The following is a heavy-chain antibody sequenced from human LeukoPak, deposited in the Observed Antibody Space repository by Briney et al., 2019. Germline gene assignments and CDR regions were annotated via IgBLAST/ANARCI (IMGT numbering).Heavy chain of an antibody. V-gene: IGHV4-31*03. J-gene: IGHJ4*02. CDR1: GGSISSGTHY. CDR2: IYYTGIT. D-gene: IGHD3-10*01. CDR3: AASSGVILGRF. Sequence: SETLSLTCTVSGGSISSGTHYYNWIRQHPGKGLEWIGYIYYTGITSYNPSLRGRVSMSVDTSMNQVSLKVTSLTAADTAVYYCAASSGVILGRFWGQGALVTVSS.